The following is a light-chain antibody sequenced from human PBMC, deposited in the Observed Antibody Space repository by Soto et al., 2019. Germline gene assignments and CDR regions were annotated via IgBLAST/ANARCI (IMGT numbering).Light chain of an antibody. CDR1: SSEVGGYNY. V-gene: IGLV2-8*01. CDR3: SSYAGSNSYV. CDR2: EVS. Sequence: QSVLTQPPSASGSPGQSVTISCTGTSSEVGGYNYVSWYQQHPGKATKLMIYEVSKRPSGVPDRFSGSKSGNTASLTVSWLQAEDEADYYCSSYAGSNSYVFGTGTKVTVL. J-gene: IGLJ1*01.